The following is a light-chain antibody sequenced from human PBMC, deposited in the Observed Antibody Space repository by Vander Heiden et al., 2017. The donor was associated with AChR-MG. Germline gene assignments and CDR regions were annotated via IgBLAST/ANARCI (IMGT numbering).Light chain of an antibody. CDR3: QTGDSSIAV. J-gene: IGLJ2*01. Sequence: SYDLTQPPSVPGAPGQQAPSTGPGQRWGVKYACGYQQTPGQSPVLAIYQDSNRPSVIPGRFSGSTAGNTATLTIGGTQALDEAEYYCQTGDSSIAVFGGGTKLTVL. V-gene: IGLV3-1*01. CDR2: QDS. CDR1: RWGVKY.